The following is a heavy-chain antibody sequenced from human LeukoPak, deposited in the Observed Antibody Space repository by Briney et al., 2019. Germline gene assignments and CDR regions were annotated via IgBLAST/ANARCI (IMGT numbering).Heavy chain of an antibody. D-gene: IGHD3-10*01. CDR2: IRGTDTNT. CDR1: GFTFGSFT. Sequence: GGSLRLSCAASGFTFGSFTMSWVRQAPGRSLEWVSAIRGTDTNTYYADSVRGRFTISRDNSNNTLFLQMNGLRAEDTAVYYCAKAGFYYGSGNMSPLGIGYFTMDVWGQGTTVTVSS. V-gene: IGHV3-23*01. J-gene: IGHJ6*02. CDR3: AKAGFYYGSGNMSPLGIGYFTMDV.